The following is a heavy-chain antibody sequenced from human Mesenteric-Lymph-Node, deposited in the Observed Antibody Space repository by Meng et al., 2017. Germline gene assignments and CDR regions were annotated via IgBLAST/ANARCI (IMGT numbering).Heavy chain of an antibody. CDR2: ITWNSGFI. CDR1: GFTFSDYY. Sequence: SLKISCAASGFTFSDYYMSWIRQAPGKGLEWVSGITWNSGFIAYADSVKGRFTISRDNAKNSLYLQMNSLRAEDTAFYYCVKGTLPSTVTTTPFDYWGQGTLVTVSS. D-gene: IGHD1-1*01. V-gene: IGHV3-9*01. CDR3: VKGTLPSTVTTTPFDY. J-gene: IGHJ4*02.